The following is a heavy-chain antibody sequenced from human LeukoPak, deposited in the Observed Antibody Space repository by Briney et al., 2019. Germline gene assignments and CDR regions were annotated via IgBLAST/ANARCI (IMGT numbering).Heavy chain of an antibody. Sequence: PGGSLRLCCAAAGLTVSSNYMSWVRQAPGKGLEWVSVIFSGGSTYYADSVKGRFTISRDNSKNTLYLQMNSLRAEDTAVYYCARGGGNSEFDYWGQGTLVTVSS. D-gene: IGHD4-23*01. CDR1: GLTVSSNY. J-gene: IGHJ4*02. CDR3: ARGGGNSEFDY. CDR2: IFSGGST. V-gene: IGHV3-53*01.